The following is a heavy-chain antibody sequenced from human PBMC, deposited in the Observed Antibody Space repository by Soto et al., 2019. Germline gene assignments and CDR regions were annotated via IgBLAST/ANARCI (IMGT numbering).Heavy chain of an antibody. V-gene: IGHV3-21*01. CDR1: GFTFISHS. D-gene: IGHD2-8*01. Sequence: EMQLVESGGGLVKSGGSLRLSCAASGFTFISHSMNWVRQAPGKGLEWVASISSSSSKRYYADSGKGRFTISRDNAEKSLYLQMNSLRADATGVYYCARWSGHCSNGVCVGLYFYYNGMDVWGQGTTVIVSS. CDR2: ISSSSSKR. CDR3: ARWSGHCSNGVCVGLYFYYNGMDV. J-gene: IGHJ6*02.